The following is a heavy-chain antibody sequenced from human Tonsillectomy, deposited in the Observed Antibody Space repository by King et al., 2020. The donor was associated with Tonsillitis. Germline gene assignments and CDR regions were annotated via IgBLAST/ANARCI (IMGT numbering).Heavy chain of an antibody. CDR2: LSGSGDST. V-gene: IGHV3-23*04. CDR1: GFTFSTYA. J-gene: IGHJ6*03. CDR3: AKDGLGVAAGWDSFYMDV. D-gene: IGHD6-13*01. Sequence: VQLVESGGGLVQPGGSLRLSCAASGFTFSTYAMSWVRQAPGKGLEWVSALSGSGDSTYYADSVKGRFTNSRDNSKNTLYLQMNSLRAEDTAVYYCAKDGLGVAAGWDSFYMDVWGKGTTVTVSS.